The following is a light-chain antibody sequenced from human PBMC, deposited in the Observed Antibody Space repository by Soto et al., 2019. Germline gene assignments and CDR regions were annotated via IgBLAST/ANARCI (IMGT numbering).Light chain of an antibody. CDR2: DAS. CDR1: QGISNA. J-gene: IGKJ5*01. Sequence: IQLTQSPASLSASVGDTVTITCRASQGISNALAWYQQIPGKPPKLLIYDASTLESGVPSRFSGSGSGTDFTLTISSLQPGDFASYYCQQSDRVRTFAQGTG. CDR3: QQSDRVRT. V-gene: IGKV1-13*02.